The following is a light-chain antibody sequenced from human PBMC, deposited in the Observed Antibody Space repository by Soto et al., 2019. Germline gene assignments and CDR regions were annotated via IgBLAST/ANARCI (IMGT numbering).Light chain of an antibody. Sequence: ETVLTQSPGTVSLSLGERGTLSCMASQSVSSSYLAWYQQKPGQAPRLLIYGASSRATAIPDRFSGSGSGKDLTLTISRLEPEDFAVYYCQQYGSSPQITFDGGPKVEIK. J-gene: IGKJ4*01. CDR3: QQYGSSPQIT. V-gene: IGKV3-20*01. CDR2: GAS. CDR1: QSVSSSY.